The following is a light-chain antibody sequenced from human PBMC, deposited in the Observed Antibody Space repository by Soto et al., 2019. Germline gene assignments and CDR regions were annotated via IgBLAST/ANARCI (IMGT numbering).Light chain of an antibody. CDR3: QQYDNLPLT. CDR2: RAS. V-gene: IGKV1-33*01. CDR1: QSISGS. Sequence: DIQMTQSPSSLCASIGDSVAITCRASQSISGSLNWYEQKPGKSPKLLXYRASTLQSGVPSRFSGSGSGTDFTFTISSLQPEDIAPYYCQQYDNLPLTFGQGTRLEI. J-gene: IGKJ5*01.